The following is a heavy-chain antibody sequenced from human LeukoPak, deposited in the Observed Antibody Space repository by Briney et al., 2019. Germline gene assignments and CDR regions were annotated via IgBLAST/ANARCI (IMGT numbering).Heavy chain of an antibody. J-gene: IGHJ5*02. Sequence: GGSLRLSCAASGFTFSSYGMHWVRQAPGKGLEWVAVIWYDGSNKYYADSVKGRFTISRDNSKNTLYLQMNSLRAEDTAVYYCARGAHCSSTSCYTRNWFDPWGQGTPVTVSS. CDR2: IWYDGSNK. V-gene: IGHV3-33*01. CDR1: GFTFSSYG. CDR3: ARGAHCSSTSCYTRNWFDP. D-gene: IGHD2-2*02.